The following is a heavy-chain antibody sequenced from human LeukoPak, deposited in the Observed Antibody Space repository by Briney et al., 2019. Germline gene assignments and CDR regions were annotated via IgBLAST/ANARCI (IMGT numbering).Heavy chain of an antibody. CDR1: GGSFVDYY. J-gene: IGHJ4*02. CDR3: ARGPITMIVVDRSYYFDY. CDR2: IHPGGTT. D-gene: IGHD3-22*01. V-gene: IGHV4-34*01. Sequence: PLETLSLTCAVFGGSFVDYYWTYLRQPPGEGLQWIGEIHPGGTTNYNPSLTSRVTISVDTSKNQFSLKLSSVTAADTAVYYCARGPITMIVVDRSYYFDYWGQGTLVTVSS.